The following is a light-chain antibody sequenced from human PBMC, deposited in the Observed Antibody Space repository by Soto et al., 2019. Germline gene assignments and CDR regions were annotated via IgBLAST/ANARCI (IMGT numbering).Light chain of an antibody. CDR2: DVS. CDR3: SSYTSSISYV. CDR1: SSDVGGYKY. V-gene: IGLV2-14*03. Sequence: QSALTQPASVSGSPGQSITISCTGTSSDVGGYKYVSWYQQHPGKAPKLMIYDVSNRPSGVSNRFSGSKSGNTASLTISGFQAEDEADYYCSSYTSSISYVFGTGTKLTVL. J-gene: IGLJ1*01.